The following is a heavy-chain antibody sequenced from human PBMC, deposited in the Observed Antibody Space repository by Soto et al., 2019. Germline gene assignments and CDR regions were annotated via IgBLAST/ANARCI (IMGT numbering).Heavy chain of an antibody. J-gene: IGHJ4*02. CDR2: IYYDGSNK. D-gene: IGHD6-13*01. CDR1: GFTFSGFS. V-gene: IGHV3-30*09. CDR3: ARATRIAAGGTDY. Sequence: QVQLVESGGGVVQPGRSLRLSCAASGFTFSGFSMHWVRHAPGNGLEWVSVIYYDGSNKYYADSVKGRFVISRDNSKNTRYLQMNSLRAEDTAMYYSARATRIAAGGTDYWGQGTLVTVSS.